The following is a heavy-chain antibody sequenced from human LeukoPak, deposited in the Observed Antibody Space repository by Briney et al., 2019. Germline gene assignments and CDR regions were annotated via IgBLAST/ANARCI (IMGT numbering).Heavy chain of an antibody. D-gene: IGHD3-10*01. V-gene: IGHV1-2*02. CDR1: GYTFTGYY. Sequence: GASVTVSCKASGYTFTGYYMHRVRQAPGPGLEWMGWINPNTGGTNYAQKFQGRVTMTKDTSISTAYMELTRLRSDDPPVYYCARGRTGHAFDIWGQGTMVTVSS. CDR2: INPNTGGT. J-gene: IGHJ3*02. CDR3: ARGRTGHAFDI.